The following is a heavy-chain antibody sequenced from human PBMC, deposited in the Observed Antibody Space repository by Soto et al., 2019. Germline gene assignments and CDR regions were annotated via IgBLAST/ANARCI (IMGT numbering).Heavy chain of an antibody. J-gene: IGHJ4*02. Sequence: QVQLVQSGAEVKKPRASVKVSCKTSGYTFSNYGINWVRQAPGQGLEWMGWISAYNGNTNFAQKLQGRVSLTTDTSSTTAYMELRSLTSDDTAVYYCARDLVPGYTGFSDYWGQGTLVTVSS. CDR3: ARDLVPGYTGFSDY. CDR2: ISAYNGNT. V-gene: IGHV1-18*01. CDR1: GYTFSNYG. D-gene: IGHD5-12*01.